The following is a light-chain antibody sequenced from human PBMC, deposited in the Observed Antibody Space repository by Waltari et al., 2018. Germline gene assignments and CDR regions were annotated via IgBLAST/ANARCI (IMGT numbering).Light chain of an antibody. Sequence: SSGLTQDPAVSVALGQTIRITCRGDSVRTSYPSGYQVKTGQAPVLVMFGKEKRPSGVPDRISGESSETTSSLIITGAQAEDEADYYCSSRNGRASQVVFAGGTKVTVL. CDR3: SSRNGRASQVV. CDR2: GKE. J-gene: IGLJ2*01. CDR1: SVRTSY. V-gene: IGLV3-19*01.